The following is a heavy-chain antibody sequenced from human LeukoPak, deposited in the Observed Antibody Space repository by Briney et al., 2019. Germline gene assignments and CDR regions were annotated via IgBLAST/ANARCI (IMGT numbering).Heavy chain of an antibody. V-gene: IGHV4-39*07. J-gene: IGHJ4*02. CDR3: ARDPKNYFDY. CDR1: GDSISSSSYY. Sequence: SETLSLTCTVSGDSISSSSYYWGWIRQPPGKGLEWIGSIYYSGSTYYNPSLKSRVTISVDTSKNQFSLKLSSVTAADTAVYYCARDPKNYFDYWGQGTLVTVSS. CDR2: IYYSGST.